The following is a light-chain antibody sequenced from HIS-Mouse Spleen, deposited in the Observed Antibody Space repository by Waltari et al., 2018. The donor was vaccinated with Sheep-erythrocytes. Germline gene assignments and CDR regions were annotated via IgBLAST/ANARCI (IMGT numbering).Light chain of an antibody. CDR1: SSDVGSDNL. V-gene: IGLV2-23*01. CDR2: EGS. J-gene: IGLJ3*02. CDR3: CSYAGSSTPWV. Sequence: QSALTQPASVSGSPGQSLTISCPGTSSDVGSDNLVSWYQQHPGKAPKLMIYEGSKRPSGVSNRFSGSKSGNTASLTISGLQAEDEADYYCCSYAGSSTPWVFGGGTKLTVL.